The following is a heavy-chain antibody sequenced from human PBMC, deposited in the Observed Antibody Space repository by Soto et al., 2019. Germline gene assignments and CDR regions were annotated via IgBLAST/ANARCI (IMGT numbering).Heavy chain of an antibody. J-gene: IGHJ4*02. CDR2: MSPYNGHT. CDR3: ARDPGGARGLDC. CDR1: GYPFTVFG. V-gene: IGHV1-18*01. D-gene: IGHD2-15*01. Sequence: QVQLMQSGPEVKKPGASVKVSCKASGYPFTVFGISWVRQAPGQGLEWMGWMSPYNGHTNYAQKLQGRVTMKPDKATSTAYMELRRLISDDTAVYYCARDPGGARGLDCWGQGTLVNVSS.